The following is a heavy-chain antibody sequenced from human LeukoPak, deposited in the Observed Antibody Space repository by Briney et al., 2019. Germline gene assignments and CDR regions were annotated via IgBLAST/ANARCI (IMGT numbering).Heavy chain of an antibody. CDR3: ARDRITTSGWFDP. CDR1: GGSISSFY. CDR2: IYTSGTT. D-gene: IGHD3-10*01. Sequence: SETLSLTCNVSGGSISSFYLSWIRQPPGKGLEWIGYIYTSGTTKYNPSLKSRLTMSVDTSNSQFLLKLSSVTAADTAVYYCARDRITTSGWFDPWGQGTLVTVSS. J-gene: IGHJ5*02. V-gene: IGHV4-4*09.